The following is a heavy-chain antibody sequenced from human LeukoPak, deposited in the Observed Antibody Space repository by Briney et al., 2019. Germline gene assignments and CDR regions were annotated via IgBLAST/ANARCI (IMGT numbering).Heavy chain of an antibody. D-gene: IGHD3-22*01. J-gene: IGHJ3*02. CDR3: ARGPYSYDSSGAFDI. V-gene: IGHV4-61*02. Sequence: SETLSLTCTVSGDSISSGDYYWSWIRQPAGKALECIGRISSSGSTNYNPSLKSRVTISVDTSKNQFSLKLSSVTAADTAVYFCARGPYSYDSSGAFDIWGQGTMVTVSS. CDR1: GDSISSGDYY. CDR2: ISSSGST.